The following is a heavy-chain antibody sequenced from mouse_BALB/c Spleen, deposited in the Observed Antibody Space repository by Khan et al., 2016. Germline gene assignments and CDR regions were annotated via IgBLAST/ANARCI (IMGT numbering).Heavy chain of an antibody. CDR3: VKARRLAMGA. Sequence: QVQLKESGAELAKPGASVKMSCQATGYTFTSYWMHWLKQRPGQGLEWIGYINPNTDDTGYNQKFRDKATLTADRSSSTAYMQLRSLTSEDSVVYYCVKARRLAMGAWGQGTAVTVAA. D-gene: IGHD1-1*01. V-gene: IGHV1-7*01. CDR1: GYTFTSYW. CDR2: INPNTDDT. J-gene: IGHJ3*01.